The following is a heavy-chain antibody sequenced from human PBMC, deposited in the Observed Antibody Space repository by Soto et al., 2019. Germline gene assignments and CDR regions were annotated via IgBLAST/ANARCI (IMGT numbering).Heavy chain of an antibody. CDR3: ARDDVVPADKLGVYYYYVMDV. D-gene: IGHD2-2*01. CDR2: IYTSVST. CDR1: GGSISAYD. Sequence: XGTLALPCSVSGGSISAYDWSWIRQPAGKGLEWIGRIYTSVSTNYNPSLKSRVTMSVDTSKNQFSLKLSSVTAADTAVYYCARDDVVPADKLGVYYYYVMDVWGQGTTVTVSS. V-gene: IGHV4-4*07. J-gene: IGHJ6*02.